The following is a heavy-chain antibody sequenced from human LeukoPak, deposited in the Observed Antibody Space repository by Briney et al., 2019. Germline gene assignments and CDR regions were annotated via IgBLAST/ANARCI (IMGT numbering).Heavy chain of an antibody. CDR2: FDPGDGET. V-gene: IGHV1-24*01. CDR1: GYTLTELS. CDR3: ARHYDFWSGYPLDYYYMDV. Sequence: GASVKVSCKVSGYTLTELSMHWVRQAPGKGLEWMGGFDPGDGETIYAQKFQGRVTMTEDTSTDTAYMELSSLKASDTAMYYCARHYDFWSGYPLDYYYMDVWGKGTTVTVSS. J-gene: IGHJ6*03. D-gene: IGHD3-3*01.